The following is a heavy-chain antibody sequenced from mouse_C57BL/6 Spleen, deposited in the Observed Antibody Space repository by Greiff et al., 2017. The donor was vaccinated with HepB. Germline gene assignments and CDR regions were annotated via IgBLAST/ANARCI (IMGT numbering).Heavy chain of an antibody. CDR3: TIMVTTGGFDY. CDR1: GFNIKDDY. V-gene: IGHV14-4*01. D-gene: IGHD2-2*01. CDR2: IDPENGDT. J-gene: IGHJ2*01. Sequence: EVKLVESGAELVRPGASVKLSCTASGFNIKDDYMHWVKQRPEQGLEWIGWIDPENGDTEYASKFQGKATITADTSSNTAYLQLSSLTSEDTAVYYCTIMVTTGGFDYWGQGTTLTVSS.